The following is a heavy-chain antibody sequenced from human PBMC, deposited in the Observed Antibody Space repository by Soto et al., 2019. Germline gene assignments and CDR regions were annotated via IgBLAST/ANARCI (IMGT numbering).Heavy chain of an antibody. CDR3: ARDSGYGMDV. J-gene: IGHJ6*02. V-gene: IGHV3-48*02. D-gene: IGHD3-10*01. Sequence: PGGSLRLSCVGSGFTFSSDTITWVRQAQGKEPEWLSYISGTSSTIYYAHSVRGRFTTSRDNAKNSMYLEMSSLRDEDTAVYYCARDSGYGMDVWGQGTTVTVSS. CDR2: ISGTSSTI. CDR1: GFTFSSDT.